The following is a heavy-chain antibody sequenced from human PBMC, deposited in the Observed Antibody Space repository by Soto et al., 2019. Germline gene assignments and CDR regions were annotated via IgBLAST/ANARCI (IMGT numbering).Heavy chain of an antibody. CDR3: TTAFGGSWYCSGGSCYIDYYGMDV. CDR2: IKSKTDGGTT. V-gene: IGHV3-15*01. D-gene: IGHD2-15*01. J-gene: IGHJ6*02. CDR1: GFTFSNAW. Sequence: EVQLVESGGGLVKPGGSLRLSCAASGFTFSNAWMSWVRQAPGKGLEWVGRIKSKTDGGTTDYAAPVKGRFTISRDDSKNTLYLQMNSLKTEDTAVYYCTTAFGGSWYCSGGSCYIDYYGMDVWGQGTTVTVSS.